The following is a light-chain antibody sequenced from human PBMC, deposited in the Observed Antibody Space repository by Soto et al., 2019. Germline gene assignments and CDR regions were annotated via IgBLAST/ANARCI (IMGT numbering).Light chain of an antibody. V-gene: IGKV3-11*01. Sequence: EIVLTQSPATLSLSPGERATLSCRASQNINSYLAWYQQKPGQAPRLLIYATSNRATGIPARFSGSGSGTDFTLSISGLEPEDFAVYYCQQRSSWPFTFGPGTKVDIK. CDR1: QNINSY. J-gene: IGKJ3*01. CDR2: ATS. CDR3: QQRSSWPFT.